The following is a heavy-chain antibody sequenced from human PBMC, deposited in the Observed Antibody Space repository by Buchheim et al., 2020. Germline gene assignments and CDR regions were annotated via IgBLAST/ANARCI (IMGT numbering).Heavy chain of an antibody. J-gene: IGHJ4*02. D-gene: IGHD6-13*01. CDR2: TYYRSKWYN. CDR3: ARASGRLMGARLIAAAVDY. CDR1: GDSVSSNSAA. V-gene: IGHV6-1*01. Sequence: QVQLQQSGPGLVKPSQTLSLTCAISGDSVSSNSAAWNWIRQSPSRGLEWLGRTYYRSKWYNDYAVSVKRRITINPDTSKNQFSLQLNSVTPEDTAVYYCARASGRLMGARLIAAAVDYWGQGTL.